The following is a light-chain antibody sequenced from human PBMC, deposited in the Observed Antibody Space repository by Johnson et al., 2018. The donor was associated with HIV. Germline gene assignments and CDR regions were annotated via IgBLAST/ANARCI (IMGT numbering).Light chain of an antibody. CDR3: ATWDSSLSAYV. Sequence: QSVLTQPPSVSAAPRQKVTISCSGSSSNIGKNYVSWYRHLPGTAPKLLIYDNDKRPSGIPDRFSASKSGSSATLVITGRQTGDEADYYCATWDSSLSAYVFGPGTKVTIL. J-gene: IGLJ1*01. CDR1: SSNIGKNY. V-gene: IGLV1-51*01. CDR2: DND.